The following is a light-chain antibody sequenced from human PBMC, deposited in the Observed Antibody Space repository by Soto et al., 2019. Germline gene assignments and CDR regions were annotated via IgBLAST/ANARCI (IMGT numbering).Light chain of an antibody. CDR3: QQYNNWPPIT. CDR1: QTISGY. CDR2: AAS. J-gene: IGKJ5*01. Sequence: DIQMTQSPSSLSASVGDRVTITCRASQTISGYLNWYQQKPGKAPELLIYAASYLGNGVPSRFSGSGSGTEFTLTISSLQSEDFAVYYCQQYNNWPPITFGQGTRLEIK. V-gene: IGKV1-39*01.